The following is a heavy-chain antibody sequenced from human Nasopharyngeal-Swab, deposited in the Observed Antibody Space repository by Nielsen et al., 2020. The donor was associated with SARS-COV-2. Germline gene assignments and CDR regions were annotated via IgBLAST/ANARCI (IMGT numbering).Heavy chain of an antibody. D-gene: IGHD2-2*01. CDR2: ISAYNGNT. Sequence: ASVKVSCKASGYTFTSYGISWVRQAPGQGLEWMGWISAYNGNTNYAQKLQGRVTMTTDTSTSTAYMELRSLRSDDTAVYYCARGYCSSTSYYYFDYWGQGTLVTVSS. CDR1: GYTFTSYG. V-gene: IGHV1-18*04. J-gene: IGHJ4*02. CDR3: ARGYCSSTSYYYFDY.